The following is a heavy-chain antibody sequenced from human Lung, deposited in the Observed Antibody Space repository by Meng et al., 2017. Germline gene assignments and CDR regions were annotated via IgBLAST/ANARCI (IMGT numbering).Heavy chain of an antibody. CDR1: GYTLTSYA. Sequence: ASVKVSCKASGYTLTSYAINWLRQAPGQGLQWMEWIDTKTGNPTYVPGFTGRLVFSLDTSVSTAYLQISGLKADDTAVYYCTRDGYSDCSRTSCFDSWGQGTLVTVSS. CDR2: IDTKTGNP. J-gene: IGHJ4*02. V-gene: IGHV7-4-1*02. CDR3: TRDGYSDCSRTSCFDS. D-gene: IGHD2-2*01.